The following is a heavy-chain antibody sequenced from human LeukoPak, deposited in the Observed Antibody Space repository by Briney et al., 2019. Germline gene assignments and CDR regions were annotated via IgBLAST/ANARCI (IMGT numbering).Heavy chain of an antibody. J-gene: IGHJ4*02. Sequence: ASVKVSCKASGYTFTSYYMHWVRQAPGQGLEWMGIINPSGGSTSYAQKFQGRVTMTRDTSTSTVYMELSSLRSEDTAVYYCARGATIAVAGPFPDYWGQGTLVTVSS. CDR3: ARGATIAVAGPFPDY. CDR1: GYTFTSYY. CDR2: INPSGGST. V-gene: IGHV1-46*01. D-gene: IGHD6-19*01.